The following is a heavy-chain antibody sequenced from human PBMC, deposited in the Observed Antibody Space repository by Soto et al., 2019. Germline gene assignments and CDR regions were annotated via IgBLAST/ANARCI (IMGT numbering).Heavy chain of an antibody. CDR3: ARARGGYCSGGSCYAYYYYYGMDV. CDR1: GYSFTSYW. J-gene: IGHJ6*02. D-gene: IGHD2-15*01. CDR2: IDPSDSYT. V-gene: IGHV5-10-1*01. Sequence: GESLKISCKGSGYSFTSYWISWVRQMPGKGLEWMGRIDPSDSYTNYSPSFQGNVTIPADKSNSTAYLQWSSLKASDTAMYYCARARGGYCSGGSCYAYYYYYGMDVWGQGTTVTVSS.